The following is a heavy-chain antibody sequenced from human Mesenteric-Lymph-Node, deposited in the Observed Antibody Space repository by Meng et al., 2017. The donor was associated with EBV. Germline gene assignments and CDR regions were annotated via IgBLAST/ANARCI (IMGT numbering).Heavy chain of an antibody. CDR1: DYTFSHHG. CDR2: ISAANGNT. V-gene: IGHV1-18*01. CDR3: ARGHPYYDSSGSDF. Sequence: AQLVWSRAELNNPGASVKVSCKASDYTFSHHGITWVRQAPGQGFEWMGWISAANGNTNYAQKFQGRVTMTTDTSTSTANMELKSLNTDDTAIYYCARGHPYYDSSGSDFWGQGTLVTVSS. J-gene: IGHJ4*02. D-gene: IGHD3-22*01.